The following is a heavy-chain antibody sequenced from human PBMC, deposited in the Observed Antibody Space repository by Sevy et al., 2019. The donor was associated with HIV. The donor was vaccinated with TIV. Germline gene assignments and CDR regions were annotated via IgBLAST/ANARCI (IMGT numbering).Heavy chain of an antibody. CDR2: INSKSGAT. V-gene: IGHV1-2*02. D-gene: IGHD4-4*01. CDR3: ATEYSYDY. Sequence: ASVKVSCKASGHTSSDYYIQWVQLAPRQGLEWIGWINSKSGATSYPQKFQGRVTMTSDTSISTAYMELSRLRSDDTAVYYCATEYSYDYWGQGTLVTVSS. J-gene: IGHJ4*02. CDR1: GHTSSDYY.